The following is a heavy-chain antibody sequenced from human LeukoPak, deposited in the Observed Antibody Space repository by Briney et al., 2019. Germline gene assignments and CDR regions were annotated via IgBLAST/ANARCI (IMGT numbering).Heavy chain of an antibody. J-gene: IGHJ4*02. CDR2: VNHSGYT. Sequence: SETLSLTCAVSGTSFSSYYWSWIRQPPGKGLEWIGEVNHSGYTNDNPSLKSRVTISVDTSKNQFSLRLRSVTAADTGVYFCARMTTGHDFWGQGTLVTVPS. CDR3: ARMTTGHDF. V-gene: IGHV4-34*01. D-gene: IGHD4-17*01. CDR1: GTSFSSYY.